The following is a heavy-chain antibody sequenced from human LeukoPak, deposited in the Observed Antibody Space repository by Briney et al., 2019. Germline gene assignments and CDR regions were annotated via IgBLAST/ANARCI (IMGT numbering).Heavy chain of an antibody. CDR2: IYYTGST. V-gene: IGHV4-59*01. CDR3: ARAGSISWQLDY. J-gene: IGHJ4*02. Sequence: SETLSLTCSVSGGSIDNYYWSWIRQPPGQGLEWIGYIYYTGSTTYSPSLKSRVTISVDTSKNQFSLKLSSVTAADTAVYFCARAGSISWQLDYWGQGTLVTVSS. CDR1: GGSIDNYY. D-gene: IGHD6-13*01.